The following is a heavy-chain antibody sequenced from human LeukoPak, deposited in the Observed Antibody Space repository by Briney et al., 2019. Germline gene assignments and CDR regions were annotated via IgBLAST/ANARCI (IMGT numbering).Heavy chain of an antibody. D-gene: IGHD1-26*01. V-gene: IGHV3-64*02. CDR2: ISSNGGAT. J-gene: IGHJ4*02. CDR3: ARGSYHYYFDY. CDR1: GFTFSSYA. Sequence: GGSLRLSCAASGFTFSSYAMHWVRQAPGKGLEYVSAISSNGGATYYADSVKGRFTISRDNSKNTVYLQMGSLRAEDMAGYYCARGSYHYYFDYWGQGTLVTVSS.